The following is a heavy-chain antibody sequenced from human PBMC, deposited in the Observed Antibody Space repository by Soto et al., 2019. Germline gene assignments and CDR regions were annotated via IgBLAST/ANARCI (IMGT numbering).Heavy chain of an antibody. CDR3: ARCPIDHNWFDP. J-gene: IGHJ5*02. D-gene: IGHD3-9*01. CDR1: GSDITTYY. Sequence: SAPLSLTCTVSGSDITTYYWSWLRQSPGKGLEWIGHIYDTGSTTYNPSLKSRVTISVDTSNKQFSLRLTSVTAADTAVYYCARCPIDHNWFDPWGQGTLVTVSS. V-gene: IGHV4-59*01. CDR2: IYDTGST.